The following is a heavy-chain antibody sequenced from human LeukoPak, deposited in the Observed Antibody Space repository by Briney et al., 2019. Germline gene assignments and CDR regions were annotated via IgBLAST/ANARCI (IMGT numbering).Heavy chain of an antibody. J-gene: IGHJ4*02. CDR1: GFTFSNYW. V-gene: IGHV3-69-1*01. CDR2: IGNTET. CDR3: AKDWIQFNRVFDCFDS. D-gene: IGHD5-18*01. Sequence: PGGSLRLSCAASGFTFSNYWMHWVRQAPGKGLEWVATIGNTETFYADSVTGRFTISRDNSKNTVNLQMNRLRVEDTAIYYCAKDWIQFNRVFDCFDSWGQGTLVTVSS.